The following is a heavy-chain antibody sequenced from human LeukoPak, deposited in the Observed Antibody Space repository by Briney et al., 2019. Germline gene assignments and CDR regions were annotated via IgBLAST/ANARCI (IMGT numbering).Heavy chain of an antibody. J-gene: IGHJ6*02. V-gene: IGHV4-39*01. D-gene: IGHD3-22*01. CDR3: ARLYYDGWGGLDV. CDR2: LYYTGRT. Sequence: SETLSLTCSASGGSISSASYCWGWIRQPPGKGLEWIGSLYYTGRTDYNPSLKSRVTISADTSKNQFSLRLSSVTAADTAVYYCARLYYDGWGGLDVWGQGTTVTVSS. CDR1: GGSISSASYC.